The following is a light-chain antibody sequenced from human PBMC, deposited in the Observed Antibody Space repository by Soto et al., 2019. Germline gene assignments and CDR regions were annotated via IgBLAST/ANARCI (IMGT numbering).Light chain of an antibody. J-gene: IGKJ1*01. CDR1: QIFSSTS. CDR2: GAS. CDR3: QQYDSSPRR. Sequence: ERVWPQYPDTLSLSPGERGTLSCRASQIFSSTSLAWYQQKPGQAPRLLIYGASNRATGIPDRFSGSGSGTDFILTISRLEPEDFAVYYCQQYDSSPRRFGQGTKVDIK. V-gene: IGKV3-20*01.